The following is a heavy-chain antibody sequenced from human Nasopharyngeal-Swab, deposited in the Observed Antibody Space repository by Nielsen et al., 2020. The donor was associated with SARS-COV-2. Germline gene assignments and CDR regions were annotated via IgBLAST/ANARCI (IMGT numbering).Heavy chain of an antibody. CDR1: GYTFTSYY. V-gene: IGHV1-46*01. J-gene: IGHJ3*02. Sequence: AAVKVSCKASGYTFTSYYMHWVRQAPGQGLERMGIINPSGGSTSYAQKFQGRVTMTRDTSTSTVYMELSSLRSEDTAVYYCARKSLGYSSGWLVAFDIWGQGTMVTVSS. D-gene: IGHD6-19*01. CDR3: ARKSLGYSSGWLVAFDI. CDR2: INPSGGST.